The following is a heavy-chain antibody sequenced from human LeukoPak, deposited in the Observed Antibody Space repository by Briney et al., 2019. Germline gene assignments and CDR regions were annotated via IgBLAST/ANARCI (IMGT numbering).Heavy chain of an antibody. D-gene: IGHD3-22*01. Sequence: GGSLRLSCAASGFTFSSHVMNWVRQAPGKGLEWVSSIGSSGRYLYYADSVRGRFTISRDNAKNSLYLELNSLRADDTAIYYCARATFIVEATTTGAFDVWGQGTLVTVSS. J-gene: IGHJ3*01. CDR2: IGSSGRYL. CDR3: ARATFIVEATTTGAFDV. CDR1: GFTFSSHV. V-gene: IGHV3-21*06.